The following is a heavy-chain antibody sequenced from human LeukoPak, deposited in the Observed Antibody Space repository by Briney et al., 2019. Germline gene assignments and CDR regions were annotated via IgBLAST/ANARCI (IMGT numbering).Heavy chain of an antibody. CDR1: GFTFSSYW. CDR3: ARIAAAYYYYYMDV. D-gene: IGHD6-13*01. V-gene: IGHV3-7*01. CDR2: IKQDGSEK. J-gene: IGHJ6*03. Sequence: SGGSLRLSCAASGFTFSSYWMSWVRQAPGKGLEWVANIKQDGSEKHYVDSVKGRFTISRDNAKNSLYLRMNSLRAEDTAVYYCARIAAAYYYYYMDVWGKGTTVTVSS.